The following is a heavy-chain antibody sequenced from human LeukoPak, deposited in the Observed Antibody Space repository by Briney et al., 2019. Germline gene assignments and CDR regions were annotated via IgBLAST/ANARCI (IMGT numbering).Heavy chain of an antibody. CDR2: IYHSGST. V-gene: IGHV4-34*01. CDR1: GGSFSGYY. D-gene: IGHD2-2*01. CDR3: ARQAGWRRGVLVVVPAASLDY. J-gene: IGHJ4*02. Sequence: KPSETLSLTCAVYGGSFSGYYWSWIRQPPGKGLEWIGSIYHSGSTYYNPSLKSRVTISVDTSKNQFSLKLSSVTAADTAVYYCARQAGWRRGVLVVVPAASLDYWGQGTLVTVSS.